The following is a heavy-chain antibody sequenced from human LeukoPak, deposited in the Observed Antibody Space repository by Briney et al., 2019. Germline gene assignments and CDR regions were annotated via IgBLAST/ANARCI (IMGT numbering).Heavy chain of an antibody. CDR1: GFPFSTYA. CDR3: ARACSGGSCYDDAFDI. Sequence: TGGSLRLSCAASGFPFSTYAIHWVRQAPGKGLEYISAISSNGGSTYYANSVKGRFTVSRDNSKNTLYLQMGSLRAEDMAVYYCARACSGGSCYDDAFDIWGQGTMVTVSS. D-gene: IGHD2-15*01. CDR2: ISSNGGST. J-gene: IGHJ3*02. V-gene: IGHV3-64*01.